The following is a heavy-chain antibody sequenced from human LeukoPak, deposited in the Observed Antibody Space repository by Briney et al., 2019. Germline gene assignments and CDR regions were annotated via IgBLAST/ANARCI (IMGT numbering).Heavy chain of an antibody. J-gene: IGHJ4*02. V-gene: IGHV1-2*02. CDR1: GYTFTGYY. Sequence: ASVKVSCKASGYTFTGYYMHWVRQAPGQGLEWMGWINPKSGGTNYVQKFQGRVTMTRDTSITTAYMEVSRLRSDDTAVYYCARDGLYSGSYLGDYWGQGTLVTVSS. CDR3: ARDGLYSGSYLGDY. CDR2: INPKSGGT. D-gene: IGHD1-26*01.